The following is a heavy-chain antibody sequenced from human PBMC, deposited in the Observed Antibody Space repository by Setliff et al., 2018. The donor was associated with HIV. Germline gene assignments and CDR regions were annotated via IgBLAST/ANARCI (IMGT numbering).Heavy chain of an antibody. Sequence: SLSGYHWSWIRQSPEKGLEWIGEINHSGSTNYNPSLKSRVTMSVYTSKNQFSLKLSSVTAADTAVYYCARGGGYDRSGYYPFDYWGQGTPVTVSS. D-gene: IGHD3-22*01. V-gene: IGHV4-34*01. CDR3: ARGGGYDRSGYYPFDY. CDR2: INHSGST. J-gene: IGHJ4*02. CDR1: SLSGYH.